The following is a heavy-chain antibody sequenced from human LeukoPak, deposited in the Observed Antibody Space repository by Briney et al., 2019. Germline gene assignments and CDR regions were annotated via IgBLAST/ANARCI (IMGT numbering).Heavy chain of an antibody. CDR1: GGSISSYY. J-gene: IGHJ6*02. V-gene: IGHV4-59*08. D-gene: IGHD2-8*01. Sequence: SETLSLTCTVSGGSISSYYWSWIRQPPGKGLEWIGYIYYSGSTNYNPSLKSRVTISVDTSKNQFSLKLSSVTAADTAVYYCARLMEMRAYYGMDVWGQGTTVTVSS. CDR2: IYYSGST. CDR3: ARLMEMRAYYGMDV.